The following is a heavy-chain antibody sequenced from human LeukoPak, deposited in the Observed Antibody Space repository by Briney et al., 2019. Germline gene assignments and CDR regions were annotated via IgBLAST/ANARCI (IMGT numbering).Heavy chain of an antibody. J-gene: IGHJ4*02. V-gene: IGHV4-34*01. CDR1: GGSFSGYY. CDR3: ARPEHIAAAGYYY. D-gene: IGHD6-13*01. Sequence: SETLSLTCAVYGGSFSGYYWSWIRQPPGKGLEWIGEINHSGSTNYNPSLKSRVTISVDTSKNQFSLKLSSVTAADTAVYYCARPEHIAAAGYYYWGQGTLVTVSS. CDR2: INHSGST.